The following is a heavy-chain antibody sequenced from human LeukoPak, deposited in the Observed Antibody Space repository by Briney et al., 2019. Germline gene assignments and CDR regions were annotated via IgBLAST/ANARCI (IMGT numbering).Heavy chain of an antibody. D-gene: IGHD4-17*01. Sequence: GGSLRLSCAASGFTFSSYGMHWVRQAPGKGLVWVSRIHSDGSSISYADSVKGRFTISRDNAKNTLYLQMNSLRVEDTAVYYCAITVTGGIDYWDQGTLVTVSS. CDR2: IHSDGSSI. V-gene: IGHV3-74*01. CDR3: AITVTGGIDY. J-gene: IGHJ4*02. CDR1: GFTFSSYG.